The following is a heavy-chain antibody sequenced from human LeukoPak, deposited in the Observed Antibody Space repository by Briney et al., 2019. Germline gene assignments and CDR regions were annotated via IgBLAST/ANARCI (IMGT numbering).Heavy chain of an antibody. CDR3: TKGATIHVTGPDF. Sequence: GGSLRLSCAASGFTFSSYAMSWVRQAPGKGLEWVSRIVESGGTNYADSVKGRFTISRDNSKNSLYLQMSSLRVEDTAVYYCTKGATIHVTGPDFWGPGTLVTVSS. J-gene: IGHJ4*02. D-gene: IGHD3-9*01. V-gene: IGHV3-23*01. CDR2: IVESGGT. CDR1: GFTFSSYA.